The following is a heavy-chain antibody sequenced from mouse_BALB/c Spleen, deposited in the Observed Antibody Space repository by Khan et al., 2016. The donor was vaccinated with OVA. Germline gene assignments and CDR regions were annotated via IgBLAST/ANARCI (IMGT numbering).Heavy chain of an antibody. CDR3: ARPAYYGNPWFTY. CDR1: GFAFSSYD. CDR2: ISGTGIYT. V-gene: IGHV5-9*02. Sequence: EVQVVESGGGLVKPGGSLKLSCAPSGFAFSSYDMSWVRQTPEKRLAWVATISGTGIYTYYPDSVKGRFTISRDNDRNTLYLQLSSLRSEDTALYYCARPAYYGNPWFTYWGQGTLVTVSA. D-gene: IGHD2-10*01. J-gene: IGHJ3*01.